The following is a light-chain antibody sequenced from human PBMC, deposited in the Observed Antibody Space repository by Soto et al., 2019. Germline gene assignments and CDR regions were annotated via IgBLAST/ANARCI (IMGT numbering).Light chain of an antibody. CDR2: DNN. CDR1: SSNSGNNY. CDR3: GTWDSSLSAVV. Sequence: QSVLTQPPSVSAAPGQTVTISCSGSSSNSGNNYVSWYQQLPGTAPKLLIYDNNTRPSGIPDRFSGSKSGTSATLGITGLQTGDEADYYCGTWDSSLSAVVFGGGTKLTVL. V-gene: IGLV1-51*01. J-gene: IGLJ2*01.